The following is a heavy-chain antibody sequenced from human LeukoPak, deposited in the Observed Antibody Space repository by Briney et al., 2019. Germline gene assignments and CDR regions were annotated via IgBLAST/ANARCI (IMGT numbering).Heavy chain of an antibody. Sequence: GGSLRLSCAASGFTFSSYSMNWVRQAPGKGLEWVSSISSSSSYIYYADSVKGRFTISRDNAKNSLYLQMNSLRAEGTAVYYCAREYSSSSGRAFDIWGQGTMVTVSS. D-gene: IGHD6-6*01. CDR1: GFTFSSYS. J-gene: IGHJ3*02. CDR3: AREYSSSSGRAFDI. CDR2: ISSSSSYI. V-gene: IGHV3-21*01.